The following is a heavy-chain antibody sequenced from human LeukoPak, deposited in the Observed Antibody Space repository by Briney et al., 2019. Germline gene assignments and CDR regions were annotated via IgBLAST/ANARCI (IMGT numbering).Heavy chain of an antibody. J-gene: IGHJ4*02. Sequence: GGSLRLSCAASGFTFSNAWMSWVRQAPGKGLEWVGRIKSKTDGGTTDYAAPVKDRFTISRDDSKNTLYLQMNSLKTEDTAVYYCTTDLTGDLPQGNYWGQGTLVTVSS. CDR3: TTDLTGDLPQGNY. CDR2: IKSKTDGGTT. D-gene: IGHD7-27*01. V-gene: IGHV3-15*01. CDR1: GFTFSNAW.